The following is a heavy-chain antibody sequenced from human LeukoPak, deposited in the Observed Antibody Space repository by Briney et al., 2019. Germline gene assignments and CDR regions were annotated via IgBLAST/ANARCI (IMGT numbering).Heavy chain of an antibody. D-gene: IGHD5-24*01. J-gene: IGHJ4*02. Sequence: ASVTVSCKASGYTFTSYYMHWVRHAPGQGLEWMGIINPSGGSTSYAQKFQGRVTMTRDTSTSTVYMELSSLRSEDTAVYYCARVGGMATNDYWGQGTLVTVSS. CDR1: GYTFTSYY. CDR2: INPSGGST. V-gene: IGHV1-46*01. CDR3: ARVGGMATNDY.